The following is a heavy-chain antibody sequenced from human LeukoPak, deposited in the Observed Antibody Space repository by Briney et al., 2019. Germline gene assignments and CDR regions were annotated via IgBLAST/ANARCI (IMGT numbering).Heavy chain of an antibody. CDR1: GFTFDDYA. Sequence: GGSLRLSCAASGFTFDDYAMHWVRQAPGKGLEWVSLISWDGGSTDYAYSVKGRFTISRDNSKNSLHLQMNSLRPEDSALYYCAKDMWGGGYYDSGSYYGIDYWGQGTLVTVSS. CDR3: AKDMWGGGYYDSGSYYGIDY. CDR2: ISWDGGST. V-gene: IGHV3-43D*03. J-gene: IGHJ4*02. D-gene: IGHD3-10*01.